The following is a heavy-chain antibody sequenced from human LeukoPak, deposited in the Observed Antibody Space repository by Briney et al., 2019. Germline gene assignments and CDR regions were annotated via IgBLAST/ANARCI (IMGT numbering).Heavy chain of an antibody. V-gene: IGHV4-59*01. D-gene: IGHD3-3*01. CDR3: ARVSPPDYDFWSGYYTGSWFDP. Sequence: SETLSLTCTVSSGSISSYYWSWIRQPPGKGLEWIGYIYYSGSTNYNPSLKSRVTISVDTSKNQFSLKLSSVTAADTAVYYCARVSPPDYDFWSGYYTGSWFDPWGQGTLVTVSS. CDR2: IYYSGST. CDR1: SGSISSYY. J-gene: IGHJ5*02.